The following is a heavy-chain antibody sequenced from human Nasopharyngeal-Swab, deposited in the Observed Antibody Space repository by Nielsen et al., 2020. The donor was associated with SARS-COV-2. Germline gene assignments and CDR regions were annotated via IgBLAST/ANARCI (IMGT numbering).Heavy chain of an antibody. Sequence: GESLKISCAASVFTFSSYSMNWVRQAPGKGLEWVSSISSSSSYIYYADSVKGRFTISRDNAKNSLYLQMNSLRAEDTAVYYCARDGPEPENWGVLCYWGQGTLVTVSS. J-gene: IGHJ4*02. CDR1: VFTFSSYS. D-gene: IGHD7-27*01. CDR3: ARDGPEPENWGVLCY. V-gene: IGHV3-21*01. CDR2: ISSSSSYI.